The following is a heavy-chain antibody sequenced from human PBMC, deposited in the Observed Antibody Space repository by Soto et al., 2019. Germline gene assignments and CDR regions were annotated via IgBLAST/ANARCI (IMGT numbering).Heavy chain of an antibody. CDR3: AIVALILYELNYYYMDV. Sequence: ASVKVSCKASGGTFSSYAISWVRQAPGQGLEWMGGIIPIFGTANYSQKFQGRVTITADESTSTAYMELSSLRSEDTAVYYCAIVALILYELNYYYMDVWGKGTTVTVSS. V-gene: IGHV1-69*13. J-gene: IGHJ6*03. D-gene: IGHD1-26*01. CDR1: GGTFSSYA. CDR2: IIPIFGTA.